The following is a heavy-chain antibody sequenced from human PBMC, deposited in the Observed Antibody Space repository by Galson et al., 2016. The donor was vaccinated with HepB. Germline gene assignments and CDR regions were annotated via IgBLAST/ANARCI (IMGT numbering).Heavy chain of an antibody. J-gene: IGHJ6*02. CDR2: ISYDGRKK. V-gene: IGHV3-30*04. CDR3: ARGKRYPVLTGHYGDHYYYGMDV. Sequence: SLRLSCAASGVTFNSYTMHWVRQAPGKGLEWVAVISYDGRKKYHADSVKGRFSISRDNSKNTLYLQMNSLRPEDTAVYYCARGKRYPVLTGHYGDHYYYGMDVWGQGTTVTVSS. D-gene: IGHD3-9*01. CDR1: GVTFNSYT.